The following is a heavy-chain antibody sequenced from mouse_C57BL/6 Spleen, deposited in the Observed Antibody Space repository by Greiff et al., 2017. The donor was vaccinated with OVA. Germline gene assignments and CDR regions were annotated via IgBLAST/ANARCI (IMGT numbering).Heavy chain of an antibody. D-gene: IGHD2-5*01. CDR2: IDPANGNT. V-gene: IGHV14-3*01. CDR1: GFNIKNPY. CDR3: ALFSKSGAWFAY. Sequence: EVQLQQSVAELVRPGASVKLSCTASGFNIKNPYMHWVKQRPEQGLEWIGRIDPANGNTKYTPKFQGKATITADKASNTNYLQLNSLTSEDTASYYCALFSKSGAWFAYWGQGTLVTVSA. J-gene: IGHJ3*01.